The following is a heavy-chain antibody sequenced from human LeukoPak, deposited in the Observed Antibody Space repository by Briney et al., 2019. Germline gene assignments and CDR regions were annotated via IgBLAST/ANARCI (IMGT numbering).Heavy chain of an antibody. CDR1: GFTFSNYW. CDR2: IKEDGSVK. V-gene: IGHV3-7*01. CDR3: ASRPG. J-gene: IGHJ4*02. Sequence: GGSLRLSCAASGFTFSNYWMNWVRQAPGKGLEWVADIKEDGSVKYYVDSVKGRFTVSRDNAKNSLYLQMNSLRVEDTAVYYCASRPGWGQGTLATVSS.